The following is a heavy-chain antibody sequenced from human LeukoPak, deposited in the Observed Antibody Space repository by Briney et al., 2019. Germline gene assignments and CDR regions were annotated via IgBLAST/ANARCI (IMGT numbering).Heavy chain of an antibody. V-gene: IGHV1-2*06. CDR2: INPNSGGT. CDR1: GYTFTGYY. Sequence: ASVKVPCKASGYTFTGYYMHWVRQAPGQGLEWMGRINPNSGGTNYAQKFQGRVTMTRDTSISTAYMELSRLRSDDTAVYYCARVVSAAAGNLYYYYYYMDVWGKGTTVTVSS. D-gene: IGHD6-13*01. CDR3: ARVVSAAAGNLYYYYYYMDV. J-gene: IGHJ6*03.